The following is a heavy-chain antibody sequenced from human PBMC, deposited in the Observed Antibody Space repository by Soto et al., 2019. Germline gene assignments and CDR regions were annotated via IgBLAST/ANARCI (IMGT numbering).Heavy chain of an antibody. CDR3: ARDSILSGTTRPPPLDY. D-gene: IGHD4-17*01. Sequence: QVQLVESGGGVVQPGRSLRLSCAASGFTFSSNAMHWVRQAPGKGLEWVAVMSYDGSNEYYADSVKGRFTISRDNSKNTLYLQMNSLRAEATAVYYWARDSILSGTTRPPPLDYWGQGTLVTVSS. V-gene: IGHV3-30-3*01. J-gene: IGHJ4*02. CDR2: MSYDGSNE. CDR1: GFTFSSNA.